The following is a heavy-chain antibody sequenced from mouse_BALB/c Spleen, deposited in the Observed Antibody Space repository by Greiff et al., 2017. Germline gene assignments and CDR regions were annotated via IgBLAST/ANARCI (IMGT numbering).Heavy chain of an antibody. J-gene: IGHJ2*01. Sequence: VKLMESGPGLVAPSQSLSITCTVSGFSLTGYGVNWVRQPPGKGLEWLGMIWGDGSTDYNSALKSRLSISKDNSKSQVFLKMNSLQTDDTARYYCARGERSTPYYFDYWGQGTTLTVSS. CDR3: ARGERSTPYYFDY. V-gene: IGHV2-6-7*01. D-gene: IGHD2-1*01. CDR1: GFSLTGYG. CDR2: IWGDGST.